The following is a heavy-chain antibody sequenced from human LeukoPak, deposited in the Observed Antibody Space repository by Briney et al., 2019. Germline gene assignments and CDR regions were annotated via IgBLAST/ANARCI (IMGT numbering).Heavy chain of an antibody. CDR3: ARVAVAGTSWFDP. Sequence: SETLSLTCTVSGGSISSYYWSWIRQPPGKGLEWIGYIYYSGSTNYNPSLKSRVTISVDTSKNQFPLKLSSVTAADTAVYYCARVAVAGTSWFDPWGQGTLVTVSS. CDR1: GGSISSYY. CDR2: IYYSGST. J-gene: IGHJ5*02. V-gene: IGHV4-59*01. D-gene: IGHD6-19*01.